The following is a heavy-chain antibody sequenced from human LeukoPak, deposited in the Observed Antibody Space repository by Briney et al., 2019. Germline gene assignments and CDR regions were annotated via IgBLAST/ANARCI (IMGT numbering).Heavy chain of an antibody. J-gene: IGHJ6*03. CDR1: GYSFSSYW. V-gene: IGHV5-51*01. CDR2: IYAGDSDT. D-gene: IGHD3-16*01. Sequence: GESLKISCQGSGYSFSSYWIGWVRQMPGKGLEWMGFIYAGDSDTTYSPSFQGQVTISADKSINTVYLQWSNLKASDTATYYCARRGGGRDYYYMDVWGKGTTVTVSS. CDR3: ARRGGGRDYYYMDV.